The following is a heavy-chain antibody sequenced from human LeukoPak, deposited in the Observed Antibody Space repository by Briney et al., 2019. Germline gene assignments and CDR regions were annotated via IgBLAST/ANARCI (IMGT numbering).Heavy chain of an antibody. D-gene: IGHD5-12*01. Sequence: ASVKVSCKASGYTFTSYGIRWVRQAPGQGLEWMGWISAYNGNTNYAQKLQGRVTMTTDTSTSTAYMELRSLRSDDTAVYYCASGYSAYDPFDYWGQGTLVTVSS. J-gene: IGHJ4*02. V-gene: IGHV1-18*01. CDR2: ISAYNGNT. CDR1: GYTFTSYG. CDR3: ASGYSAYDPFDY.